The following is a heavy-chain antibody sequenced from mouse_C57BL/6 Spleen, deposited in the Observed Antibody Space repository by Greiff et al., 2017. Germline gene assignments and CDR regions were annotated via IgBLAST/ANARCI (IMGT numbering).Heavy chain of an antibody. CDR2: IDPNSGGT. CDR3: AREDLWAYSNYEGY. V-gene: IGHV1-72*01. J-gene: IGHJ2*01. Sequence: QVQLQQPGAELVKPGASVKLSCKASGYTFTSYWMHWVKQRPGRGLEWIGRIDPNSGGTKSNEKFKSKATLTVDKPSSPAYMQLSSLTSEDSAVYYCAREDLWAYSNYEGYWGQGTTLTVSS. CDR1: GYTFTSYW. D-gene: IGHD2-5*01.